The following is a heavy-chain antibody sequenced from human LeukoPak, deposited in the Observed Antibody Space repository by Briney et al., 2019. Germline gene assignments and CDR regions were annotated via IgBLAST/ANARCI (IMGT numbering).Heavy chain of an antibody. Sequence: SETLSLTCTVSGASITSNDYSWSWIRQPPGKGLEWIGMISDSGKTYFNPSLKSRVTISADTSKNQFSLRQTSLTAADTAVYYCARLRVAMVRGVPYFDSWGQGALVTVSS. J-gene: IGHJ4*02. CDR2: ISDSGKT. CDR1: GASITSNDYS. D-gene: IGHD3-10*01. V-gene: IGHV4-39*01. CDR3: ARLRVAMVRGVPYFDS.